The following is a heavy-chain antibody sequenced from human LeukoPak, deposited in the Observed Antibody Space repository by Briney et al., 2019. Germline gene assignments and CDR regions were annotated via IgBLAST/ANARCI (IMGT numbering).Heavy chain of an antibody. CDR3: ARAPVATIRGYFDY. J-gene: IGHJ4*02. Sequence: GGSLRLSCAASGFTFSDYYMSWIRQAPGKGLEWVSYISSSGSTIYYADSVMGRFTISRDNAKNSLYLQMNSLRAEDTAVYYCARAPVATIRGYFDYWGQGTLVTVSS. D-gene: IGHD5-12*01. CDR2: ISSSGSTI. V-gene: IGHV3-11*01. CDR1: GFTFSDYY.